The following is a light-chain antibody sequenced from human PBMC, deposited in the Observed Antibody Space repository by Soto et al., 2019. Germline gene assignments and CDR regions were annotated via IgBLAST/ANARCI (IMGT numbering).Light chain of an antibody. J-gene: IGLJ2*01. CDR1: SGHSSYA. CDR2: LNSDGSH. CDR3: QTWGTGIQV. V-gene: IGLV4-69*01. Sequence: QSVLTQSPSASASLGASVKLTCTLSSGHSSYAIAWHQQQPEKGPRYLMKLNSDGSHSKGDGIPDRFSGSSSGAERYLTISSLQSEDEAVYYCQTWGTGIQVFGGGTKVTVL.